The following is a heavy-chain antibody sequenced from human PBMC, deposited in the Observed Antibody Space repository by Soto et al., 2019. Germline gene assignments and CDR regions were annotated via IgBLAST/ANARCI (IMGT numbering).Heavy chain of an antibody. CDR3: AKAVTTRYYYYYYGMDV. V-gene: IGHV3-9*01. CDR1: GFTFDDYA. Sequence: SGGSLRLSCAASGFTFDDYAMHWVRQAPGKGLEWVSGISWNSGSIGYADSVKGRFTISRDNAKNSLFLQMNSLRAEDTALYYCAKAVTTRYYYYYYGMDVWGQGTTVTVSS. D-gene: IGHD4-4*01. J-gene: IGHJ6*02. CDR2: ISWNSGSI.